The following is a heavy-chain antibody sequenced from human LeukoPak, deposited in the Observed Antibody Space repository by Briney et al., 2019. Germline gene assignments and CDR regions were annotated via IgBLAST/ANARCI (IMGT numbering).Heavy chain of an antibody. J-gene: IGHJ4*02. CDR3: ARRPTYYDFWSGYYSFDY. V-gene: IGHV3-7*01. D-gene: IGHD3-3*01. Sequence: GGSLRLSCVASGFNFSNYWMSWVRQAPVEGLEWVANIKQDGSEKYYVDSVEGRFTISRDNAKNSLFLQMNSLRAEDTAVYYCARRPTYYDFWSGYYSFDYWGQGTLVTVSS. CDR1: GFNFSNYW. CDR2: IKQDGSEK.